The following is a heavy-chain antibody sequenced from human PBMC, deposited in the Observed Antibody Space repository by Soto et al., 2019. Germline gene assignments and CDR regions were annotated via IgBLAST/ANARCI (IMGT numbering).Heavy chain of an antibody. CDR1: GFTFSTYW. J-gene: IGHJ4*02. D-gene: IGHD6-19*01. V-gene: IGHV3-7*03. Sequence: GGSLRLSCTASGFTFSTYWMTWVRQAPGKGLEWVASIKENEGDKFYVDSAKGRFTISRDDAENTLYLQMKSLRAEDSASYYCAKEDTSSGSLDYWGQGALVTVSS. CDR2: IKENEGDK. CDR3: AKEDTSSGSLDY.